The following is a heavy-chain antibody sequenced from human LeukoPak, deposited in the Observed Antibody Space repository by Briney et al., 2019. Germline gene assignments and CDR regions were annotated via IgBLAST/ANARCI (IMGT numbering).Heavy chain of an antibody. CDR1: GDSISSSNCY. V-gene: IGHV4-39*01. Sequence: SETLSLTCTVSGDSISSSNCYWGWIRQPPGKGLEWIGSIYYSGSSFDNPALKSRVTISVDTSKNQFSLKLSSVTAADTAVYYCARHRSGWLQSSFDYWGQGTLVTVSS. J-gene: IGHJ4*02. D-gene: IGHD5-24*01. CDR2: IYYSGSS. CDR3: ARHRSGWLQSSFDY.